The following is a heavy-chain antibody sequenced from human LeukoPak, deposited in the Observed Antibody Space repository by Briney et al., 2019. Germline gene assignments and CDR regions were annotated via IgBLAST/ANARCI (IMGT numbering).Heavy chain of an antibody. V-gene: IGHV4-34*01. CDR1: GESFSAYF. D-gene: IGHD2-15*01. J-gene: IGHJ5*02. CDR2: INHRGSS. CDR3: ARGSSFDGYCSAGACDAGYYDA. Sequence: SETLSLTCAVYGESFSAYFWNWIRQAPGKPLEYIGEINHRGSSHYNPSLKTRVALSVDTSKNQFSLRLTSVTAADTAVYFCARGSSFDGYCSAGACDAGYYDAWGQGTPVTVSS.